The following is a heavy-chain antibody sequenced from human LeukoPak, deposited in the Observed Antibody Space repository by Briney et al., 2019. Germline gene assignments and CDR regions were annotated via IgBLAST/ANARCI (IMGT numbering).Heavy chain of an antibody. J-gene: IGHJ4*02. CDR3: ARGFLGPNFDY. D-gene: IGHD2/OR15-2a*01. CDR1: GGSISSYY. CDR2: IYYSGST. Sequence: SETLSLTCTVSGGSISSYYWGWIRQPPGKGLEWIGSIYYSGSTYYNPSLKSRVTISVDTSKNQFSLKLSSVTAADTAVYYCARGFLGPNFDYWGQGTLVTVSS. V-gene: IGHV4-39*07.